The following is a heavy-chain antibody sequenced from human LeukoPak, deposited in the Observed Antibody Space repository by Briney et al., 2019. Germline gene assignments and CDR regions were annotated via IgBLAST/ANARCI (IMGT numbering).Heavy chain of an antibody. Sequence: SQTLSLTCAISGDSVSINSASWNWIRQSPSRGLEWLGRTYYRSQWYNDYAVSVKSRITINPDTSKNQFSLHLNSVTPEDTAVYYCARDTAPDYYDSSGYQVGFDYWGQGTLVTVSS. D-gene: IGHD3-22*01. CDR2: TYYRSQWYN. CDR1: GDSVSINSAS. CDR3: ARDTAPDYYDSSGYQVGFDY. J-gene: IGHJ4*02. V-gene: IGHV6-1*01.